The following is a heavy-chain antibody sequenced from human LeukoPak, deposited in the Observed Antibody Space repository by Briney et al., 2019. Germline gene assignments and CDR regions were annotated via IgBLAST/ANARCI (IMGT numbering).Heavy chain of an antibody. CDR2: ISSNGGST. J-gene: IGHJ4*02. V-gene: IGHV3-64*01. Sequence: GGSLRLSCAASGFTFSSYAMSWVRQAPGKGLEYVSAISSNGGSTYYANSVKGRFTISRDNSKNTLYLQMGSLRAEDMAVYYCARSGGYYYSGGNYFDYWGQGTLVTVSS. CDR3: ARSGGYYYSGGNYFDY. CDR1: GFTFSSYA. D-gene: IGHD3-22*01.